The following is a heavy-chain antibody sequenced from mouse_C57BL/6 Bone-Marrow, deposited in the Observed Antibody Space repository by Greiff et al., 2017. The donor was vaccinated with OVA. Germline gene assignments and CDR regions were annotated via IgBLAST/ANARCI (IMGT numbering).Heavy chain of an antibody. CDR3: ARGDDCTWFAY. Sequence: QVQLQQSGAELARPGASVKLSCKASGYTFTSYGISWVKQRTGQGLEWIGEIYPRSGNTYYNEKFKGKATLTADKSSSTAYMELRSLTSEDSAVYFCARGDDCTWFAYWGQGTLVTVSA. CDR2: IYPRSGNT. J-gene: IGHJ3*01. V-gene: IGHV1-81*01. CDR1: GYTFTSYG. D-gene: IGHD2-4*01.